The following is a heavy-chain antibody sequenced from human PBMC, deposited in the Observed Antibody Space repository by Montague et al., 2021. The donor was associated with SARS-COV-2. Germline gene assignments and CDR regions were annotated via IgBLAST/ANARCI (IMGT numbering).Heavy chain of an antibody. V-gene: IGHV3-7*01. Sequence: SRSLSFSASGFTFSSYWMSWVRQAPGKGLEWVANIKQDGSEKYYVDSVKGRFTISRDNAKNSLYLQMNSLRAEDTAVYYCARDSVVVAAMYYYYGMDVWGQGTTVTVSS. CDR3: ARDSVVVAAMYYYYGMDV. D-gene: IGHD2-15*01. CDR2: IKQDGSEK. J-gene: IGHJ6*02. CDR1: GFTFSSYW.